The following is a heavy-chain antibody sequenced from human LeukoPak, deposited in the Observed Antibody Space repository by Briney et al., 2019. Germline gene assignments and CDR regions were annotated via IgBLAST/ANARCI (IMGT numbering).Heavy chain of an antibody. V-gene: IGHV3-48*01. CDR1: GFPFSRYS. Sequence: GALRLSCAASGFPFSRYSMNWVRQAPGKGLEWVSYISISSTIYYADSVKGRFTISRDSATNSLYLQMNSLRAEDTAVYYCARGQYCSSTSCLSSYYYYMDVWAKGPRSPSP. CDR3: ARGQYCSSTSCLSSYYYYMDV. D-gene: IGHD2-2*01. J-gene: IGHJ6*03. CDR2: ISISSTI.